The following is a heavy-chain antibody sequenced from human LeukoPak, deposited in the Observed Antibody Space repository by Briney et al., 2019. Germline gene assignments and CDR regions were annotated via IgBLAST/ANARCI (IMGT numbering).Heavy chain of an antibody. CDR1: GFTFSNYG. CDR2: ISGSGGST. V-gene: IGHV3-23*01. J-gene: IGHJ6*03. D-gene: IGHD6-13*01. CDR3: ARDEYSSSWYYYYYMDV. Sequence: GGSLRLSCAASGFTFSNYGMSWVRQAPGKGLEWVSAISGSGGSTNYADSVKGRFTISRDNSKNTLYLQMNSLRAEDTAVYYCARDEYSSSWYYYYYMDVWGKGTTVTISS.